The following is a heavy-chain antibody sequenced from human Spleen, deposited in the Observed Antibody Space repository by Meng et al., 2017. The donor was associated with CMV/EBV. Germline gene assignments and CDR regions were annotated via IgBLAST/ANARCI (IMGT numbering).Heavy chain of an antibody. CDR2: IRKNGYGGTT. Sequence: GESLKISCTASGFIFGDYLMGWVRQAPGKGPEWAGVIRKNGYGGTTEYAASVKGRFTTPRDDSKSIAYLQMNSLKIEDTAVYYCTRGGTSAMRDGMDVWGQGTTVTVSS. V-gene: IGHV3-49*04. CDR3: TRGGTSAMRDGMDV. D-gene: IGHD2-2*01. J-gene: IGHJ6*02. CDR1: GFIFGDYL.